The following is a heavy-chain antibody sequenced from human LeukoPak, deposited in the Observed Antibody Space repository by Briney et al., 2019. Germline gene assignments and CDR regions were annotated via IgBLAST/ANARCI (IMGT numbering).Heavy chain of an antibody. CDR3: AKEKSSGWYSTGDEYYFDY. Sequence: TGGSLRLSCAASGFTFSVYAMSWVRQAPGKGLEWVSLISGSGDSTYYADSVKGRFTISRENSKNTLYLQMNSLRAEDTAVYYCAKEKSSGWYSTGDEYYFDYWGQGTLVTVSS. V-gene: IGHV3-23*01. J-gene: IGHJ4*02. CDR2: ISGSGDST. CDR1: GFTFSVYA. D-gene: IGHD6-19*01.